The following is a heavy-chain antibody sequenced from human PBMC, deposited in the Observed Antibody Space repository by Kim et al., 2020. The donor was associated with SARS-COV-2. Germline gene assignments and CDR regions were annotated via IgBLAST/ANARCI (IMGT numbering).Heavy chain of an antibody. CDR2: ISWNSGSI. Sequence: GGSLRLSCAASGFTFDDYAMHWVRQAPGKGLEWVSGISWNSGSIGYADSVKGRFTISRDNAKNSLYLQMNSLRAEDTALYYCAKDIGTGILTGYYFDYWGQGTLVTVSS. CDR1: GFTFDDYA. V-gene: IGHV3-9*01. CDR3: AKDIGTGILTGYYFDY. J-gene: IGHJ4*02. D-gene: IGHD3-9*01.